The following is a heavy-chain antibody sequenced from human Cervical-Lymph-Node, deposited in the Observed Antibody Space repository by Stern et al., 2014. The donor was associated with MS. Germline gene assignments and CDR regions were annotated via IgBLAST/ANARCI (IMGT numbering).Heavy chain of an antibody. D-gene: IGHD3/OR15-3a*01. V-gene: IGHV4-30-4*01. J-gene: IGHJ4*02. CDR3: AREGPRTGTLVY. Sequence: QLQLQESCPGLVKPSQTLSLTCTVSGGSISSGDYYWSWIRQPPGKGLERIGNIYYSGSTYYNPSLKSRATIAVDTSKNQFSLKLSSVTAADTAVYYCAREGPRTGTLVYWGQGTLVTVSS. CDR2: IYYSGST. CDR1: GGSISSGDYY.